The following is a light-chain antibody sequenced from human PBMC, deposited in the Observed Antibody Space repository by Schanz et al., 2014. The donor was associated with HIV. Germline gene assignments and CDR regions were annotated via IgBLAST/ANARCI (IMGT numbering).Light chain of an antibody. CDR2: NTF. CDR1: SSNFRSNA. Sequence: QSVLTQPPSASGTPGQRVTISCSGSSSNFRSNAVNWYQQLPGTAPRLVIYNTFHRPSGVPDRFSGSTSDTSASLAISGLQAEDEADYYCQSYDSSLSGVVFGGGTKLTVL. V-gene: IGLV1-44*01. J-gene: IGLJ2*01. CDR3: QSYDSSLSGVV.